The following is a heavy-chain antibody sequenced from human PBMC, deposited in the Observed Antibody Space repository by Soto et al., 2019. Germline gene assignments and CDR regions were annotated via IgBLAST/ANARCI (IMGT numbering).Heavy chain of an antibody. Sequence: SETLSLTCTVSGGSISSYYWSWIRQPPGKGLEWIGYIYYSGSTNYNPSLKSRVTISVDKSKNQFSLKLSSVTAADTAMYYCARFFCSSSSCLTPSWFDPWGQGTLVTVSS. CDR1: GGSISSYY. CDR3: ARFFCSSSSCLTPSWFDP. J-gene: IGHJ5*02. V-gene: IGHV4-59*12. CDR2: IYYSGST. D-gene: IGHD3-3*01.